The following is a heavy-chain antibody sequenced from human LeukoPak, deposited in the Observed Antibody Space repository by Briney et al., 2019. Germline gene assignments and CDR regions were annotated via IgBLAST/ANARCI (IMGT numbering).Heavy chain of an antibody. Sequence: GGSLRLSCAASGFTFDDYAMHWVRQAPGKGLEWVSGISWNSDSIGYADSVKGRFTISRDNAKNSLYLQMNSLRAEDMALYYCAKDIGPGPGDAFDIWGQGTMVTVSS. CDR3: AKDIGPGPGDAFDI. J-gene: IGHJ3*02. CDR1: GFTFDDYA. CDR2: ISWNSDSI. V-gene: IGHV3-9*03.